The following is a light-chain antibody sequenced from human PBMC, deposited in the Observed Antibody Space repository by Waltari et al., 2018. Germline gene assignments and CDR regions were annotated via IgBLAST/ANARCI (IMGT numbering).Light chain of an antibody. CDR1: HSNTGNNF. CDR3: AAWDDGLRGPA. CDR2: ENS. J-gene: IGLJ2*01. Sequence: SVLTQSPSVSETPGQKITISCSGSHSNTGNNFLNWYLQVPGTAPKLLIYENSQRPTGVPDRFSASKSGTSASLAISGLQSQDEADYYCAAWDDGLRGPAFGGGTKVTVL. V-gene: IGLV1-47*01.